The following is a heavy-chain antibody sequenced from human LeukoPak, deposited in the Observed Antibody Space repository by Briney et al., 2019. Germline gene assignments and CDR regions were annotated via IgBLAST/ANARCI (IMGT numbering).Heavy chain of an antibody. CDR3: AKITNYDFWSGYYARDAFDI. J-gene: IGHJ3*02. CDR2: ISGSGGST. D-gene: IGHD3-3*01. V-gene: IGHV3-23*01. CDR1: GFTFSSYA. Sequence: QPGGSLRLSCAASGFTFSSYAMSWVRQAPGKGLEWVPAISGSGGSTYYADSVKGRFTISRDNSKNTLYLQMNSLRAEDTAVYYCAKITNYDFWSGYYARDAFDIWGQGTMVTVSS.